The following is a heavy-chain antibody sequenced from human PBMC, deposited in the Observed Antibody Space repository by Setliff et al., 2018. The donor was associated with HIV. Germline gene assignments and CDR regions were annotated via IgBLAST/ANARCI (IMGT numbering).Heavy chain of an antibody. CDR1: GYTFTNYY. V-gene: IGHV1-46*01. CDR2: INPSGGKT. D-gene: IGHD3-22*01. J-gene: IGHJ3*02. CDR3: ARCYYDSSGPTDAFDI. Sequence: ASVKVSCKASGYTFTNYYIHWVRQAPGQGLEWMGLINPSGGKTSYAKKFQGRLTMTRDTSRSTVYVELSSLRSEDTAMYYCARCYYDSSGPTDAFDIWGQGTVVTVSS.